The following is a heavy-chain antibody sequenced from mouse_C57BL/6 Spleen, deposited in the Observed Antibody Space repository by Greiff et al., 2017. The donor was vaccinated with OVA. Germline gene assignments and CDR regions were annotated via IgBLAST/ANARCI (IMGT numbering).Heavy chain of an antibody. Sequence: VKLQESGPGLVAPSQSLSITCTVSGFSLTSYGVHWVRQPPGKGLEWLVVIWSDGSTTYNSALKSKLSISKDNSKSQVFLKMNSLQTDDTAMDYCASGSSYVPFAYWGQGTLVTVSA. CDR2: IWSDGST. D-gene: IGHD1-1*01. CDR1: GFSLTSYG. V-gene: IGHV2-6*03. CDR3: ASGSSYVPFAY. J-gene: IGHJ3*01.